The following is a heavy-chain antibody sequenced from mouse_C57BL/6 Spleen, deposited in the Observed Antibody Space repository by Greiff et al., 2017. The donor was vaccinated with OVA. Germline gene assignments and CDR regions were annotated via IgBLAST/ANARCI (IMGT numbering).Heavy chain of an antibody. CDR2: IWSGGST. J-gene: IGHJ4*01. D-gene: IGHD2-1*01. V-gene: IGHV2-2*01. CDR3: ARGGNYVLDAMDY. Sequence: VMLVESGPGLVQPSQSLSITCTVSGFSLTSYGVHWVRQSPGKGLEWLGVIWSGGSTDYNAAFISRLSLSKDNSKSHVFFKMNSLQADDTAIYYCARGGNYVLDAMDYWGQGTSVTVSS. CDR1: GFSLTSYG.